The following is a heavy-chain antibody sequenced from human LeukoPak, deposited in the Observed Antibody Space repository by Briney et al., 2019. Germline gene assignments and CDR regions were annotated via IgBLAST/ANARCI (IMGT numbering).Heavy chain of an antibody. CDR2: ISAYNGNT. Sequence: ASVKVSCKASGYTFTSYGISWVRQAPGQGLEWMGWISAYNGNTNYAQKLQGRVTMTRDMSTSTVYMELSSLRSEDTAVYYCARLVDTAMSWGQGTLVTVSS. J-gene: IGHJ4*02. V-gene: IGHV1-18*01. CDR1: GYTFTSYG. CDR3: ARLVDTAMS. D-gene: IGHD5-18*01.